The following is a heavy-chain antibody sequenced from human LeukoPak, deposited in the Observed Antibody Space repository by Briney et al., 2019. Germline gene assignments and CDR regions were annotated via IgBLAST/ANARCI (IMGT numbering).Heavy chain of an antibody. V-gene: IGHV3-7*01. J-gene: IGHJ4*02. D-gene: IGHD4-23*01. CDR3: ARDDGYGGNPGYFDY. CDR2: IKQDGSEK. Sequence: PTGGSLRLSCAASGFTFSSYWMSWVRQAPGKGLEWVANIKQDGSEKYYVDSVKGRFTIPRDNAKNSLYLQMNSLRAEDTAVYYCARDDGYGGNPGYFDYWGQGTLVTVSS. CDR1: GFTFSSYW.